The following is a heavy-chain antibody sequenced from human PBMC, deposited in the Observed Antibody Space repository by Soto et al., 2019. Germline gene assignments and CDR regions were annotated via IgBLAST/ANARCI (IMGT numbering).Heavy chain of an antibody. CDR2: IIPIFGTA. V-gene: IGHV1-69*13. CDR1: GGTFSSYA. CDR3: ARVSEYKLLYRVNYYYYGMDV. J-gene: IGHJ6*02. D-gene: IGHD2-2*02. Sequence: SVKVSCKASGGTFSSYAISWVRQAPGQGLEWMGGIIPIFGTANYAQKFQGRVTITADESTSTAYMELSSLRSEDTAVYYCARVSEYKLLYRVNYYYYGMDVWGQGSTVTVSS.